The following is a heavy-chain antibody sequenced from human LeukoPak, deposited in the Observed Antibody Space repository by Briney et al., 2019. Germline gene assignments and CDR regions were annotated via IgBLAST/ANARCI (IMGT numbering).Heavy chain of an antibody. D-gene: IGHD1-1*01. CDR1: GGTFNTYA. J-gene: IGHJ3*02. V-gene: IGHV1-69*01. CDR3: ARANKIIGTTGRTFDI. Sequence: SVKVSCKASGGTFNTYAISWVRQAPGQGLEWMGGTIPVFRTSNYAQKFQDRVTITADELTTTFHMELSSLRSEDTAVYYCARANKIIGTTGRTFDIWGPGTMVSVSS. CDR2: TIPVFRTS.